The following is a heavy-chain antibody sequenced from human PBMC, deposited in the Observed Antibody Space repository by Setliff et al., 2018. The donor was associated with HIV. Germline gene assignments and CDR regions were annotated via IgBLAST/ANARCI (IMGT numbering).Heavy chain of an antibody. V-gene: IGHV4-59*08. J-gene: IGHJ4*02. CDR2: IYSGGST. Sequence: PSETLSLTCTVSGGSIGGYYWSWIRQPPGTGLEWLGCIYSGGSTNSNPSLESRVTISLDTSKNQFSLRLTSVTAADTAVYYCARQPRWLQFPRYFDYWGQGTLVTVSS. D-gene: IGHD5-12*01. CDR3: ARQPRWLQFPRYFDY. CDR1: GGSIGGYY.